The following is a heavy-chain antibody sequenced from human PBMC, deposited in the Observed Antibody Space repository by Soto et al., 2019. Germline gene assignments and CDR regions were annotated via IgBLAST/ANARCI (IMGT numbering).Heavy chain of an antibody. D-gene: IGHD6-19*01. J-gene: IGHJ4*02. V-gene: IGHV3-9*01. Sequence: EVQLVESGGGLVQPGRSLRLSCAASGFTFDDYAMHWVRQAPGKGLEWVSGISWNSGSIGYADSVKGRFTISRDNAKNSLYLQMNSLRAEDTALYYCAKGKTLSGWYAFDYWGQGTLVTVSS. CDR3: AKGKTLSGWYAFDY. CDR1: GFTFDDYA. CDR2: ISWNSGSI.